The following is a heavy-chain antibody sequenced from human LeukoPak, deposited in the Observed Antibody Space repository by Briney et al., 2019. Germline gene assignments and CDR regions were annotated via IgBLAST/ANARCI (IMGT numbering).Heavy chain of an antibody. Sequence: GGSLRLSCAASGFTFSSSWMNWVRQAPGKGLEWVANIKQDGSEKNYVDSVKGRFTIFRDNARNSLYLQMNSLRAEDTAVYYCASHSYGYNHWGQGTLVIVSS. V-gene: IGHV3-7*01. CDR3: ASHSYGYNH. CDR2: IKQDGSEK. CDR1: GFTFSSSW. J-gene: IGHJ5*02. D-gene: IGHD3-16*01.